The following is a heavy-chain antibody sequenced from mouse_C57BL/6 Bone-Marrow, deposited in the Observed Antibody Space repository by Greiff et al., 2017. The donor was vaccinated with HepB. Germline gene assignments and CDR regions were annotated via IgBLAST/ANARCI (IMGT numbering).Heavy chain of an antibody. Sequence: EVKLVESEGGLVQPGSSMKLSCTASGFTFSDYYMAWVRQVPEKGLEWVANINYDGSSTYYLDTLKSSFIISRDNAKNIQYLQMSSLKSEDAATDYCASLYYGNYVFDYWGQGNSTTVSS. D-gene: IGHD2-1*01. CDR3: ASLYYGNYVFDY. J-gene: IGHJ2*03. CDR1: GFTFSDYY. V-gene: IGHV5-16*01. CDR2: INYDGSST.